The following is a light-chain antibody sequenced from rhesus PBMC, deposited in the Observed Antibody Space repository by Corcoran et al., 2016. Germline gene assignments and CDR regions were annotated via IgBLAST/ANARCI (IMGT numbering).Light chain of an antibody. Sequence: DIQMTQSPSSLSASVGDRVTITCRASQGISSWLAWFQQKQGKAPNLLIYKASSLQSGVPSRFSGIGSVTDFTLTISSLQPEDFATYYCQQYNSAPYSFGQGTKVEIK. J-gene: IGKJ2*01. CDR2: KAS. CDR3: QQYNSAPYS. CDR1: QGISSW. V-gene: IGKV1-21*01.